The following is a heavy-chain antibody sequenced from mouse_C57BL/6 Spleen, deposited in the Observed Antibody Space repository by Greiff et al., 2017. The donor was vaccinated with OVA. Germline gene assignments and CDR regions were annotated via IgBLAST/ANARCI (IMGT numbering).Heavy chain of an antibody. CDR3: ARWIYYDYDWYFDV. J-gene: IGHJ1*03. D-gene: IGHD2-4*01. CDR1: GYTFTSYG. CDR2: IYPRSGNT. Sequence: VKLMESGAELARPGASVKLSCKASGYTFTSYGISWVKQRTGQGLEWIGEIYPRSGNTYYNEKFKGKATLTADKSSSTAYMELRSLTSEDSAVYFCARWIYYDYDWYFDVWGTGTTVTVSS. V-gene: IGHV1-81*01.